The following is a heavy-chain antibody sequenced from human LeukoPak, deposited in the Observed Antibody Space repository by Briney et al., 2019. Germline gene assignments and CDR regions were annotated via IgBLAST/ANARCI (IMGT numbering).Heavy chain of an antibody. Sequence: GGSLRLSCAASGFTFSSYDMNWVRQAPGKGLEWVSSISSTSNYMNYADSVKGRFTISRDNAKSSLYLQMNSLRVEDTAVYFCARTLFGAYNWFDPWGQGALVTVSS. D-gene: IGHD3-3*01. V-gene: IGHV3-21*06. J-gene: IGHJ5*02. CDR1: GFTFSSYD. CDR3: ARTLFGAYNWFDP. CDR2: ISSTSNYM.